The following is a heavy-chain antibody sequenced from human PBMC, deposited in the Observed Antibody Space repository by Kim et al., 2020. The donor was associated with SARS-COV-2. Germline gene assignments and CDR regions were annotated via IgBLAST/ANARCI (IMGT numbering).Heavy chain of an antibody. J-gene: IGHJ3*02. CDR3: VKRVMTTLDAFEI. Sequence: GGSLRLSCAASGFSFSTYGMTWVRQAPGKGLEWVATIGSGGVTTYYADSMKGRFTISRDNPKNTLHLQMNSLRAEDTAIYYCVKRVMTTLDAFEIWGQG. D-gene: IGHD2-21*02. CDR2: IGSGGVTT. CDR1: GFSFSTYG. V-gene: IGHV3-23*01.